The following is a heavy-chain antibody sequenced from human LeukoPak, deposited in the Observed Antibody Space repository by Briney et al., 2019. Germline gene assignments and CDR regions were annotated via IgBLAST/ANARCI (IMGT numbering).Heavy chain of an antibody. J-gene: IGHJ4*02. Sequence: SETLSLTCTVSGGSISSYYWNWIRQPPGKGLEWIGYIYYSGSTNYNPSLKSRVTISVDTSKNQFSLKLSSVTAADTAVYYCARDVGSYGFDYWGQGTLVTVSS. CDR3: ARDVGSYGFDY. D-gene: IGHD5-18*01. CDR2: IYYSGST. V-gene: IGHV4-59*01. CDR1: GGSISSYY.